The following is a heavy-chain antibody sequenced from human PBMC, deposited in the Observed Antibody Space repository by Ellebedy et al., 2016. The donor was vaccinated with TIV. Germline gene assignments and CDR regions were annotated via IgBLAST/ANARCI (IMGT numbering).Heavy chain of an antibody. Sequence: GGSLRLSCAASGFTFSSYAMSWVRQAPGKGLEWVSVISGSGGSTSYADSVKGRFTISRDNSKNTLYLQMNSLRAEDTVVYYCARDDLLTGYYRNYYSYAMDVWGQGTTVTVSS. CDR1: GFTFSSYA. V-gene: IGHV3-23*01. CDR2: ISGSGGST. CDR3: ARDDLLTGYYRNYYSYAMDV. J-gene: IGHJ6*02. D-gene: IGHD3-9*01.